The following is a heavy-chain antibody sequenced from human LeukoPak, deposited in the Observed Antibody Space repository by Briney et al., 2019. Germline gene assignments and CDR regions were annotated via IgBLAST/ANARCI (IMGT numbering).Heavy chain of an antibody. CDR3: AREPRVRNYYYYMDV. D-gene: IGHD4-17*01. V-gene: IGHV1-69*06. CDR1: GGTFISYA. CDR2: IIPIFGTA. Sequence: ASVKVSCKASGGTFISYAISLVRHSHAPGLEWIGLIIPIFGTANYAKKFQGRVTITVDKSTSTAYMELSSLRSEQTAVYYCAREPRVRNYYYYMDVWGKGTTVTVSS. J-gene: IGHJ6*03.